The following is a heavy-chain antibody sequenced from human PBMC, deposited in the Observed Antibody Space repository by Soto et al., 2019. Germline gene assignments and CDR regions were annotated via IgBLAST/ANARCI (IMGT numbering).Heavy chain of an antibody. Sequence: QAHLVQSGTEVKMPGDSVQVSCKASGFVSTNHNFHWVRQAPGQSLEWMGRINAGNGNTQYSQNFQGRVTFTSDPSASTAFMELTNLRFEDRAMYYCASDYGSNWRLWGQGTLVSASS. V-gene: IGHV1-3*01. CDR1: GFVSTNHN. CDR3: ASDYGSNWRL. CDR2: INAGNGNT. D-gene: IGHD6-19*01. J-gene: IGHJ4*02.